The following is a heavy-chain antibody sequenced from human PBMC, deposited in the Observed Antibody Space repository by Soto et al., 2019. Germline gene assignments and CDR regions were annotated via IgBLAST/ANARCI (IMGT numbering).Heavy chain of an antibody. J-gene: IGHJ4*02. V-gene: IGHV3-23*01. CDR2: VSASGLNT. CDR1: GFTFSTYA. D-gene: IGHD2-2*01. CDR3: RIGLRRSTCGYILDY. Sequence: EVQLLESGGKLVQPGGSLTLSCAASGFTFSTYAMAWVRQAPGKGLEWVSGVSASGLNTDYADPVKGRFYISRDNSKSSVSLPMSSMLAEDTAVYYCRIGLRRSTCGYILDYRGQGTRLTGPS.